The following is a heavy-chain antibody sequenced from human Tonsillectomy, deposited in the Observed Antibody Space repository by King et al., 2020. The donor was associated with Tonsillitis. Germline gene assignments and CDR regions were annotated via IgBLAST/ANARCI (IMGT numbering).Heavy chain of an antibody. D-gene: IGHD2/OR15-2a*01. J-gene: IGHJ4*02. V-gene: IGHV1-69*09. Sequence: QLVQSGAEVKKPGSSVKVSCKASGGTFSSYAISCVRQAPGQGLEWMGRIIPILGIANYAQKFQDKVTITADKSTNTSYLELSSLRSEDTAVYYCAREGTSSAFDYWGQGTLVTVSS. CDR3: AREGTSSAFDY. CDR2: IIPILGIA. CDR1: GGTFSSYA.